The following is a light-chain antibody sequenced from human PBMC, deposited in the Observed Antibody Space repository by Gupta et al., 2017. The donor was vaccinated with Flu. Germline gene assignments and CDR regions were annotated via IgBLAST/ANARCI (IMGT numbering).Light chain of an antibody. J-gene: IGKJ2*01. CDR3: QQRLSRDT. CDR2: DAS. Sequence: EIVVTQSPGTLSLSLGEEATLSCRANQSVRHYVSWYQHKPGQAPRLIIYDASYRATGVPVRFSGGGGGTDFTLTSSGREAEDFGIYYGQQRLSRDTFGQGTRVDIK. V-gene: IGKV3-11*01. CDR1: QSVRHY.